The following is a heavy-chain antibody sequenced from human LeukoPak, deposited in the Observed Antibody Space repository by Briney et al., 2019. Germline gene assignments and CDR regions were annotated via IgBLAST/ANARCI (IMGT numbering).Heavy chain of an antibody. J-gene: IGHJ6*03. CDR2: IIPIFGTA. CDR3: ARNGYGDYGNYYYYYMDV. Sequence: SVKVSCKASGGTFSSYAISWVRQAPGQGLEWMGGIIPIFGTANYAQKFQGRVTITTDESTSTAYMELSSLRSEDTAVYYCARNGYGDYGNYYYYYMDVWGKGTTVTVSS. V-gene: IGHV1-69*05. D-gene: IGHD4-17*01. CDR1: GGTFSSYA.